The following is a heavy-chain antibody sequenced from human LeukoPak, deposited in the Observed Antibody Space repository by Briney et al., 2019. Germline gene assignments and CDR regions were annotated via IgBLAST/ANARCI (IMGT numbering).Heavy chain of an antibody. J-gene: IGHJ5*02. CDR2: IFYSGST. Sequence: SETLSLTCTVSGGSISGSDYYWVWISQPPGKGLEWIGSIFYSGSTYYNPSLKSRVTISVDTSKNQFSLKLSSVTAADTAVYYCARHKAGIAVAGTTWFDPWGQGTLVTVSS. CDR3: ARHKAGIAVAGTTWFDP. D-gene: IGHD6-19*01. CDR1: GGSISGSDYY. V-gene: IGHV4-39*01.